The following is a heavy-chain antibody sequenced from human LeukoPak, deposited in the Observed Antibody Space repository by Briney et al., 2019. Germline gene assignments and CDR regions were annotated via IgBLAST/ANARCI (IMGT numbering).Heavy chain of an antibody. CDR2: IYYRGTT. V-gene: IGHV4-59*12. D-gene: IGHD4-23*01. J-gene: IGHJ4*02. CDR3: ARPPRYGGNVPFDS. Sequence: SETLSLTCTVSGDSIDSYYWSWIRQPPGKGLEWIGYIYYRGTTSYNPFLKSRVTISVDTSENQFSLKLNSVTAADTAVYYCARPPRYGGNVPFDSWGQGILV. CDR1: GDSIDSYY.